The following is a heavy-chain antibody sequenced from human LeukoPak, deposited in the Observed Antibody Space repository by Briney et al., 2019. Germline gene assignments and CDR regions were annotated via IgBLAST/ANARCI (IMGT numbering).Heavy chain of an antibody. V-gene: IGHV3-30-3*01. D-gene: IGHD2/OR15-2a*01. J-gene: IGHJ4*02. CDR2: ISYDGSNK. CDR1: GFTFSSYA. Sequence: GGSLRLSCAASGFTFSSYAMHWVRQAPGKGLEWVAVISYDGSNKYYADSVKGRFTTSRDNSKNTLYLQMNSLRAEDTAVYYCAGRNSSEDYWGQGTLVTVSS. CDR3: AGRNSSEDY.